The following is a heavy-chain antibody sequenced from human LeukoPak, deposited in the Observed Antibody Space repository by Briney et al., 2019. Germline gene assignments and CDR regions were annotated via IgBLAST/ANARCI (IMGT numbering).Heavy chain of an antibody. Sequence: KPSETLSLTCAVYGGSFSGYYWSWIRQPPGKGLEWIGEINHSGSTNYNPSLKSRVTISVDTSKNQFPLKLSSVTAADTAVYYCARVRGHYYDSSGYYNWFDPWGQGTLVTVSS. CDR3: ARVRGHYYDSSGYYNWFDP. CDR2: INHSGST. CDR1: GGSFSGYY. J-gene: IGHJ5*02. V-gene: IGHV4-34*01. D-gene: IGHD3-22*01.